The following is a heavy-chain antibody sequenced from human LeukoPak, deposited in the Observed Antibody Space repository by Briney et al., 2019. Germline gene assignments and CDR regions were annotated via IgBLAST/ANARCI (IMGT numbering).Heavy chain of an antibody. CDR1: GFTFSSYG. CDR2: IWYDGSNK. Sequence: GGSLRLSCAASGFTFSSYGMHWVRQALGKGLEWVAVIWYDGSNKYYADSVKGRFTISRDNSKNTLYLQMNSLRAEDTAVYYCAKDHGDIVVVPAATAPDYWGQGTLVTVSS. D-gene: IGHD2-2*01. CDR3: AKDHGDIVVVPAATAPDY. J-gene: IGHJ4*02. V-gene: IGHV3-33*06.